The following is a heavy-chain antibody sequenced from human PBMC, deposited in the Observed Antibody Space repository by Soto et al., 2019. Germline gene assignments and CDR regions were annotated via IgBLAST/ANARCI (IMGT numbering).Heavy chain of an antibody. J-gene: IGHJ3*02. CDR3: ARATWLFVLDAFDI. V-gene: IGHV3-11*01. CDR2: ISSSGSTI. D-gene: IGHD3-3*01. CDR1: GFTFSDYY. Sequence: GGSLRLSCAASGFTFSDYYMSWIRQAPGKGLEWVSYISSSGSTIYYADSVKGRFTISRDNAKNSLYLQMNSLRAEDTAVYYCARATWLFVLDAFDIWGQGTMVTVSS.